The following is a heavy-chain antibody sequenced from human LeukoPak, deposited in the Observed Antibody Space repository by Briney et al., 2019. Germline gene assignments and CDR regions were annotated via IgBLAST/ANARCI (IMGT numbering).Heavy chain of an antibody. CDR2: IRYDGSDK. V-gene: IGHV3-30*02. J-gene: IGHJ6*03. CDR1: GFTFSSHG. Sequence: GGSLRLSCAASGFTFSSHGLHWVRQAPGKGLEWETFIRYDGSDKYYADSVKGRFTISRDDSKNTLYLQMNSLRPEDTAVYYCAKGVYYCSSSTCPQYYYYMDVWGKGTTVTVSS. D-gene: IGHD2-2*01. CDR3: AKGVYYCSSSTCPQYYYYMDV.